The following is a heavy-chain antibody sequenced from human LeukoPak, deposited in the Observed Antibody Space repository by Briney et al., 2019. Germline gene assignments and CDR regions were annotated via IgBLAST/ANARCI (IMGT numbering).Heavy chain of an antibody. Sequence: SETLSLTCTVSGGSISSSSYDWGWIRQPPGKGLEWIGTIYYSGSTYYNPSLKSRVTISVDTSKNQFSLKLSSVTAADTAVYYCARQGPTVVTFFDYWGQGTLVTVSS. V-gene: IGHV4-39*01. CDR2: IYYSGST. D-gene: IGHD4-23*01. CDR1: GGSISSSSYD. CDR3: ARQGPTVVTFFDY. J-gene: IGHJ4*02.